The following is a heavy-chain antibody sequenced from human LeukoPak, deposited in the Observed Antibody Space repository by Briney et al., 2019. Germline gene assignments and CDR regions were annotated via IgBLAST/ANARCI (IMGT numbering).Heavy chain of an antibody. V-gene: IGHV1-8*01. D-gene: IGHD3-9*01. J-gene: IGHJ4*02. Sequence: GASVKVSCKASGYTFTSYDINWVRQATGQGLEWMGWMNPNSGNTGYAQKFQGRVTMTRNTSISTAYMELSSLRSEDTAVYYCARDPGYYDILTGYSRPMGFDYWGQGTLVTVSS. CDR2: MNPNSGNT. CDR3: ARDPGYYDILTGYSRPMGFDY. CDR1: GYTFTSYD.